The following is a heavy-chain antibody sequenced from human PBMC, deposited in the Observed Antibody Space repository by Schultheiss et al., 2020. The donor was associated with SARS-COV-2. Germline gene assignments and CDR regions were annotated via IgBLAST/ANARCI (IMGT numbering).Heavy chain of an antibody. CDR2: IYYSGST. D-gene: IGHD3-3*01. CDR1: GGSVSSGTYY. V-gene: IGHV4-39*07. Sequence: SETLSLTCTVSGGSVSSGTYYWGWVRQTPEKGLEWIGSIYYSGSTNYNPSLKSRVTISVDTSKKQFSLKLTSVSAADTAVYYCARGIDLLGGWSGCGETASYSMDVWGKGTTVTVSS. J-gene: IGHJ6*03. CDR3: ARGIDLLGGWSGCGETASYSMDV.